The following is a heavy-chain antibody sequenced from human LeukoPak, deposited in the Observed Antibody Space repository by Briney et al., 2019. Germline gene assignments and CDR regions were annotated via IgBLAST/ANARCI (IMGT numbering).Heavy chain of an antibody. CDR1: GGSISGYY. V-gene: IGHV4-59*08. CDR3: ARALGGPAGYYYYGLNV. D-gene: IGHD3-16*01. Sequence: PSETLSLTCTVSGGSISGYYWTWIRQPPGKGLEWIGYIYDSGTTNYNPSLKRRVTILVDTSKNQFSLKLSSVTAADTAVYYCARALGGPAGYYYYGLNVWGQGTTVTVSS. CDR2: IYDSGTT. J-gene: IGHJ6*02.